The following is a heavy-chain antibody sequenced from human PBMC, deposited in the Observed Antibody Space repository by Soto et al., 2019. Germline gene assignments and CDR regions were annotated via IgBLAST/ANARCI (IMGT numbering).Heavy chain of an antibody. CDR2: MYYSGST. CDR3: GGKNYDSSGYFDY. CDR1: GGSISSYY. Sequence: SETLSLTCTVSGGSISSYYWSWIRQPPGKGLEWIGYMYYSGSTHYNPSLKSRVTISVDTSKNQFSLKLSSVTAADTAVYYCGGKNYDSSGYFDYWGQGTLVTVPQ. J-gene: IGHJ4*02. V-gene: IGHV4-59*01. D-gene: IGHD3-22*01.